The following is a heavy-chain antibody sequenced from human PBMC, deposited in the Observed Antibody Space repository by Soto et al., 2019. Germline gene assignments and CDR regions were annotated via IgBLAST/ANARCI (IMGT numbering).Heavy chain of an antibody. CDR1: GFTFSSYG. J-gene: IGHJ4*02. V-gene: IGHV3-33*01. CDR2: IWYDGSNK. D-gene: IGHD3-22*01. CDR3: ARGHDSSGYYDY. Sequence: QVQLVESGGGVVQPGRSLRLSCAASGFTFSSYGMHWVRQAPGKGLEWVAVIWYDGSNKYYADSVKGRFTISRDNSKNTLYLQMNSLRAEDTAVYYCARGHDSSGYYDYWGQGTLVTVSS.